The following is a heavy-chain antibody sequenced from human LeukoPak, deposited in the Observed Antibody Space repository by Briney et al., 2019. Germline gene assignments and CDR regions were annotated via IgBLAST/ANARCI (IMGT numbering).Heavy chain of an antibody. D-gene: IGHD5-12*01. CDR3: VKGHGGGTYSGYDLSRSYYGMDV. Sequence: GGSLRLSCSASGFTFSSYTMHWVRQAPGKGLEYVSAISSNGGSTYYADSMKGRFTISRDNSKNTLYLQMSSLRAEDTAVYYCVKGHGGGTYSGYDLSRSYYGMDVWGQGTTVTVSS. J-gene: IGHJ6*02. CDR2: ISSNGGST. CDR1: GFTFSSYT. V-gene: IGHV3-64D*06.